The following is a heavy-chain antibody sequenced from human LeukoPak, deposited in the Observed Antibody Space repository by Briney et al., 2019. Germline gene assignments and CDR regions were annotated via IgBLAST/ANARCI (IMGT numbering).Heavy chain of an antibody. D-gene: IGHD5-18*01. CDR3: ARGRGGYSYGYYYYYGMDV. CDR1: GGTFISYA. Sequence: SVKVSCKASGGTFISYAISWVRQAPGQGLEWMGGIIPIFGTANYAQKFQGRVTITADESTSTAYMELSSLRSEDTAVYYCARGRGGYSYGYYYYYGMDVWGQGTTVTVSS. V-gene: IGHV1-69*13. CDR2: IIPIFGTA. J-gene: IGHJ6*02.